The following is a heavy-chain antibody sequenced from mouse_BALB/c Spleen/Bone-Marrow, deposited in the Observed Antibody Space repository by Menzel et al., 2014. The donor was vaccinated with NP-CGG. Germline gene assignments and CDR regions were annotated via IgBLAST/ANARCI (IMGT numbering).Heavy chain of an antibody. CDR3: ARHAYYDQTEVSFVY. CDR1: GFTFNSYG. Sequence: EVKLVESGGGLVKSGGSLKLSCAASGFTFNSYGMSWVRQTPEKRLEWVATISGGGSYTFYPDSVKGRFNISRDNAKNNQYLQLSRLRSEDTALYYCARHAYYDQTEVSFVYWGQGTLVTVAA. D-gene: IGHD2-4*01. V-gene: IGHV5-9-2*01. CDR2: ISGGGSYT. J-gene: IGHJ3*01.